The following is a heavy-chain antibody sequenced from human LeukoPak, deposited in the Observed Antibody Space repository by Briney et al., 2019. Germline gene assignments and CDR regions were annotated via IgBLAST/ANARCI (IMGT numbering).Heavy chain of an antibody. D-gene: IGHD5-24*01. CDR1: GFTFSSYS. CDR2: ISSSSSYI. J-gene: IGHJ6*02. CDR3: AREEEDQLQFWAYYYYYGIDV. Sequence: GGSLRLSCAASGFTFSSYSMNWVRQAPGKGLEWVSSISSSSSYIYYADSVKGRFTISRDNAKNSLYLQMNSLRAEDTAVYYCAREEEDQLQFWAYYYYYGIDVWGQGTTVTVSS. V-gene: IGHV3-21*01.